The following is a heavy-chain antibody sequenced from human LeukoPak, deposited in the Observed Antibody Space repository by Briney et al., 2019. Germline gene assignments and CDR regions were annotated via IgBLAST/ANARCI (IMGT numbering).Heavy chain of an antibody. CDR2: ISAYNGNT. V-gene: IGHV1-18*01. D-gene: IGHD3-22*01. CDR1: GYTFTSYG. Sequence: ASVKVSCKASGYTFTSYGISWVRQAPGQGLEWMGWISAYNGNTNYAQKLQGRVTMTTDTSTSTAYMELRSLRSDDTAVYYCATVGLIKPEYYDRSGYYYRRVLSPLDYWGQGTQVTVSS. CDR3: ATVGLIKPEYYDRSGYYYRRVLSPLDY. J-gene: IGHJ4*02.